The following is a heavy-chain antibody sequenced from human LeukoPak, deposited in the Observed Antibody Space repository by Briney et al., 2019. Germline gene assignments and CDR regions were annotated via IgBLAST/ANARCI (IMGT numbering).Heavy chain of an antibody. Sequence: ASVTVSCTASGYTFTSYAMHWVRLAPGQRLEWMGWINAGNGNTKYSQKFQGRVNITRDTSAGTAYMELSSLRSEDTAVYYCARDVVGAKSPSYYYYGMDVWGQGTTVTASS. D-gene: IGHD1-26*01. J-gene: IGHJ6*02. CDR1: GYTFTSYA. CDR2: INAGNGNT. V-gene: IGHV1-3*01. CDR3: ARDVVGAKSPSYYYYGMDV.